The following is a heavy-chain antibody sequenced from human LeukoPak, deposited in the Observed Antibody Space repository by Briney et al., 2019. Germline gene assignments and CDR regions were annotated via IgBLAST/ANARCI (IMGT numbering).Heavy chain of an antibody. CDR1: GASIRSYY. CDR3: ARDTRSYDSSGYYFFDF. D-gene: IGHD3-22*01. CDR2: INYSGST. V-gene: IGHV4-59*01. J-gene: IGHJ4*02. Sequence: SETLSLTCTVSGASIRSYYWNWLRQPPGKGLEWIGYINYSGSTNSNPSLKSRATISMDTSKYHFPLKLSSVTAADTAVYFCARDTRSYDSSGYYFFDFWGQGTLVTVSS.